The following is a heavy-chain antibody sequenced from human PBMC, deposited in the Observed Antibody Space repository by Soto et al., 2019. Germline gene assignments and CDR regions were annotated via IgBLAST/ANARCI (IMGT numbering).Heavy chain of an antibody. CDR1: GGSISSGDYY. J-gene: IGHJ4*02. CDR2: IYYSGST. V-gene: IGHV4-30-4*01. D-gene: IGHD6-13*01. Sequence: SETLSLTCTVSGGSISSGDYYWTWIRQPPGKGLEWIGYIYYSGSTYYNPSLKSRVTISVDTSKNQFSLKLSSVTAADTAVYYCAREEQQLVYFDYWGQGTLVTVPQ. CDR3: AREEQQLVYFDY.